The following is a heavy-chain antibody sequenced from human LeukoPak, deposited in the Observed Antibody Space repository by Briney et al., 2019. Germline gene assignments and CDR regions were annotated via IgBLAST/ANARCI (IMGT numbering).Heavy chain of an antibody. J-gene: IGHJ4*02. D-gene: IGHD4-17*01. Sequence: GGSLRLSCAASGFTFSSFAMSWVRRAPGKGLEWVSTISGSGGSTNYADSVKGRFTFSRDNSKNTLYLQMNSLRAEDTAVYYCAEDLPDYGDYIEGYWGQGTLVTVSS. CDR2: ISGSGGST. CDR3: AEDLPDYGDYIEGY. CDR1: GFTFSSFA. V-gene: IGHV3-23*01.